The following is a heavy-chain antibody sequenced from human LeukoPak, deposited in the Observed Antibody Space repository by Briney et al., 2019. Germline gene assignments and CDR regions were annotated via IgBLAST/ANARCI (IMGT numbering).Heavy chain of an antibody. CDR2: ITLSGSTT. Sequence: GGSLTLPCTASGFTFSSYAMTWVRQAPGEGLEWVSDITLSGSTTYYPDSVKGRFTNSKDTSKNTVYLQMNSLRAEDTAVYFCAKTGSGFYSDWGQGTLVTVSS. D-gene: IGHD3-22*01. V-gene: IGHV3-23*01. CDR3: AKTGSGFYSD. CDR1: GFTFSSYA. J-gene: IGHJ4*02.